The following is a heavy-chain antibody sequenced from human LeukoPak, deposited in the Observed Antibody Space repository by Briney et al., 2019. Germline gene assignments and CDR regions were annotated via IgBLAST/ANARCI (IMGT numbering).Heavy chain of an antibody. V-gene: IGHV4-34*01. CDR3: ARGGGRGYTGRYYYYMDV. D-gene: IGHD5-24*01. CDR1: GGFFSGYY. CDR2: INHSGST. Sequence: SETLSLTCAVYGGFFSGYYWSWIRQPPGKGLEWIGEINHSGSTNYNPSPKSRATISVDTSKNQFSLKLSSVTAADTAVYYCARGGGRGYTGRYYYYMDVWGKGTTVTVSS. J-gene: IGHJ6*03.